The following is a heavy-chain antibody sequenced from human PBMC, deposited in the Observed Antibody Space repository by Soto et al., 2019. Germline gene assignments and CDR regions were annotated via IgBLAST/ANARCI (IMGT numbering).Heavy chain of an antibody. Sequence: VSVKSFCKASGYAFTRYDVNLVRQATGQGREWTGWMKPNSGNTGYAQKFQGRVTMTRNASISTAYMERSSLRSEDTAVYYCARGMSVIMVYAVYYYYYGMDVWGQGSQVTVSS. CDR3: ARGMSVIMVYAVYYYYYGMDV. V-gene: IGHV1-8*01. CDR2: MKPNSGNT. CDR1: GYAFTRYD. J-gene: IGHJ6*01. D-gene: IGHD2-8*01.